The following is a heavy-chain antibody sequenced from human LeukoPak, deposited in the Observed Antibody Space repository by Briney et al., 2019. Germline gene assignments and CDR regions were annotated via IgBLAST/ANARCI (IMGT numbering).Heavy chain of an antibody. CDR1: GYSISSGYY. CDR3: ARDGAYYDILTGYHPLDY. Sequence: SETLSLTCAVSGYSISSGYYWSWIRQPPGKGLEWIGSIYHSGSTYYNPSLKSRVTISVDTSKNQFSLKLSSVTAADTAVYYCARDGAYYDILTGYHPLDYWGQGTLVTVSS. V-gene: IGHV4-38-2*02. J-gene: IGHJ4*02. CDR2: IYHSGST. D-gene: IGHD3-9*01.